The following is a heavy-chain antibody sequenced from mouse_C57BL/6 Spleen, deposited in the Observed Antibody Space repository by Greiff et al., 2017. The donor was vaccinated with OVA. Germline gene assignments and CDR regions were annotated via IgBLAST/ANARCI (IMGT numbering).Heavy chain of an antibody. CDR2: ISYDGSN. D-gene: IGHD3-2*02. J-gene: IGHJ4*01. CDR1: GYSITSGYY. V-gene: IGHV3-6*01. CDR3: ARDSSGLYAMDY. Sequence: EVQVVESGPGLVKPSQSLSLTCSVTGYSITSGYYWNWIRQFPGNKLEWMGYISYDGSNNYNPSLKNRISITRDTSKNQFFLKLNSVTTEDTATYYCARDSSGLYAMDYWGQGTSVTVSS.